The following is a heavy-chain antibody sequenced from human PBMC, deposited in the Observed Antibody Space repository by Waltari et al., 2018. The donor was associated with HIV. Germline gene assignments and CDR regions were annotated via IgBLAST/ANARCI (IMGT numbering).Heavy chain of an antibody. D-gene: IGHD5-12*01. Sequence: QVQLVQSGAEVKKPGASVKVSCKASGYTFTGYYMHWVRQAPGQVLEWMGWINPNSGGTNYAQKFQGRVTMTRDTSISTAYMELSRLRSDDTAVYYCTESGEYSGSGPVYYFDYWGQGTLVTVSS. J-gene: IGHJ4*02. V-gene: IGHV1-2*02. CDR3: TESGEYSGSGPVYYFDY. CDR1: GYTFTGYY. CDR2: INPNSGGT.